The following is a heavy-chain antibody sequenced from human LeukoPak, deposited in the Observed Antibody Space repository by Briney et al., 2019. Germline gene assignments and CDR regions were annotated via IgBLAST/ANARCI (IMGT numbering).Heavy chain of an antibody. Sequence: ASVKVSCKTSGYTFTSYYMHWVRQAPGQGLEWMGWVNPTSGGANYAQKFQGRVTMTRDTTISTAYMELSRLRSDDTAVFYCATLMAHLDYWGQGTLVTVSS. CDR3: ATLMAHLDY. D-gene: IGHD2-8*01. V-gene: IGHV1-2*02. CDR2: VNPTSGGA. CDR1: GYTFTSYY. J-gene: IGHJ4*02.